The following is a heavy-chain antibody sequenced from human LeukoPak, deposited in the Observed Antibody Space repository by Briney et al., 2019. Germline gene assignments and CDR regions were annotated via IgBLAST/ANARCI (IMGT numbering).Heavy chain of an antibody. CDR2: ISYDGSNK. CDR1: GGTFSSYA. D-gene: IGHD5-24*01. CDR3: ARDGGGYNFPDY. V-gene: IGHV3-30-3*01. J-gene: IGHJ4*02. Sequence: SCKASGGTFSSYAMHWVRQAPGKGLEWVAVISYDGSNKYYADSVKGRFTISRDNSKNTLYLQMNSLRAEDTAVYYCARDGGGYNFPDYWGQGTLVTVSS.